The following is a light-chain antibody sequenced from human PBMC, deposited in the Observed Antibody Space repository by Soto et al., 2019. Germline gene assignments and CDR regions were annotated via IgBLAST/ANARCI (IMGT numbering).Light chain of an antibody. V-gene: IGKV3-11*01. J-gene: IGKJ1*01. CDR1: QSVSSY. CDR2: DAS. Sequence: EIVLTQSPATLSLSPGERATLSCRASQSVSSYLAWYQQKTGQAPRLLIYDASNRATGIPARFSGSGSGTDFTLTISRLEPEDFAVFYCHQCDSSPWTFGQGTKVDIK. CDR3: HQCDSSPWT.